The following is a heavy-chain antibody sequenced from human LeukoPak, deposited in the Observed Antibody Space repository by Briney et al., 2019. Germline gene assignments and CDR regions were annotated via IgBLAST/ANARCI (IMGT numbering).Heavy chain of an antibody. D-gene: IGHD3-22*01. Sequence: ASVKVSCKASGGTFSSYAMSWVRQAPGQGLEWMGRIIPILGIANYAQKFQGRVTITADKSTSTAYMELSSLRSEDTAVYYCARGPARNYDSSGYYYYWGQGTLVTVSS. V-gene: IGHV1-69*04. CDR2: IIPILGIA. J-gene: IGHJ4*02. CDR3: ARGPARNYDSSGYYYY. CDR1: GGTFSSYA.